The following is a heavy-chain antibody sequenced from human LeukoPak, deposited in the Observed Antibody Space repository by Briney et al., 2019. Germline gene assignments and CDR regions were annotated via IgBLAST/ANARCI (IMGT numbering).Heavy chain of an antibody. CDR1: GFTFSSYG. D-gene: IGHD6-6*01. V-gene: IGHV3-23*01. Sequence: PGGSLRLSCAASGFTFSSYGMSWVRQAPGKGLEWVSAISGSGGSTYYADSVKGRFTISRDNSKNTLYLQMNSLRADDTAVYYCAKLSSGSSYASSHIWGQGTMVTVSS. CDR2: ISGSGGST. J-gene: IGHJ3*02. CDR3: AKLSSGSSYASSHI.